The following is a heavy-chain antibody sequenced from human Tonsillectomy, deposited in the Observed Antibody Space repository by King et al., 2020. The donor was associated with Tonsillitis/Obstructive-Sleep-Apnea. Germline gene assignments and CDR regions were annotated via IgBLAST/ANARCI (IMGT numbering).Heavy chain of an antibody. CDR2: INRDGTEK. CDR1: GFTFSSYW. V-gene: IGHV3-7*01. CDR3: ARDPFYHCSSGSCYAAFDI. Sequence: VQLVESGGGLAQPGGSLRLSCAASGFTFSSYWMTWVRQAPGKGLEWVANINRDGTEKHYVDSLKGRFTVSRENAKNSLYLQVNSLRAEDTAIYYCARDPFYHCSSGSCYAAFDIWGQGTMVTVSS. J-gene: IGHJ3*02. D-gene: IGHD2-15*01.